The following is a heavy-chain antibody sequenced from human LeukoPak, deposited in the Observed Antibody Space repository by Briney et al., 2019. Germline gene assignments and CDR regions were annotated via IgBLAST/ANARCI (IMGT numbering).Heavy chain of an antibody. D-gene: IGHD6-13*01. CDR2: IYYSGST. V-gene: IGHV4-39*01. CDR1: GGSISSSSYY. Sequence: TSSETLSLTCTVSGGSISSSSYYWGWIRQPPGKGLEWIGSIYYSGSTYYNPSLKSRVTISVDTSKNQFSLKLSSVTAADTAVYYCAGIARHNWFDPWGQGTLVTVSS. J-gene: IGHJ5*02. CDR3: AGIARHNWFDP.